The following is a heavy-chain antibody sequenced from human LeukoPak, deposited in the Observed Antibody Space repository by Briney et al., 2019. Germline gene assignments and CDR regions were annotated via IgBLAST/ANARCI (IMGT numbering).Heavy chain of an antibody. J-gene: IGHJ5*02. CDR2: ISYDGSNK. Sequence: PGGSLRLSRAASGFTFSSYAMHWVRQAPGKGLEWVAVISYDGSNKYYADSVKGRFTISRDNSKNTLYLQMNSLRAEDTAVYYCAKDPYSSGWYQDNWFDPWGQGTLVTVSS. D-gene: IGHD6-19*01. CDR3: AKDPYSSGWYQDNWFDP. CDR1: GFTFSSYA. V-gene: IGHV3-30-3*01.